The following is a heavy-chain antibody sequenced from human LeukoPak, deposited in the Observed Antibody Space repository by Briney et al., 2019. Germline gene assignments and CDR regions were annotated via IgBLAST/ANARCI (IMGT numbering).Heavy chain of an antibody. CDR3: AKDLGYCSSTSCYTTPFDY. Sequence: GGSLRLSCAASGFTFSSYAMSWVRQAPGKGLEWVSAISGSGGSTYYADSVKGRFTISRDNSKNTLYLQMYSLRAEDTAVYYCAKDLGYCSSTSCYTTPFDYWGQGTLVTVSS. CDR2: ISGSGGST. J-gene: IGHJ4*02. D-gene: IGHD2-2*02. CDR1: GFTFSSYA. V-gene: IGHV3-23*01.